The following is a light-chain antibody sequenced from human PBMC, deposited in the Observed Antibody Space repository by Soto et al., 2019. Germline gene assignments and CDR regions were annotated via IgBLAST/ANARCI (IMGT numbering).Light chain of an antibody. CDR2: QVS. CDR1: SSDVGGHDY. J-gene: IGLJ2*01. V-gene: IGLV2-8*01. Sequence: QSALTQPPSASGSPGQSVTISCNGTSSDVGGHDYVSWYQQLPGKAPKVILYQVSKRPSGVPDRFSGSKSGNTASLTVSGLQAEDEADYYCSSYTGNNNFGVVFGGGTKLTVL. CDR3: SSYTGNNNFGVV.